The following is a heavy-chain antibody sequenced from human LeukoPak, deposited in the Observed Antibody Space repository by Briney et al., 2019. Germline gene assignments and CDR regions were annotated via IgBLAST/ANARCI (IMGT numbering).Heavy chain of an antibody. CDR2: ILSDGSNK. J-gene: IGHJ4*02. V-gene: IGHV3-30*02. CDR1: GYTFSSYG. Sequence: GGSLRLSCAASGYTFSSYGMHWVRQAPGKGLEWVAFILSDGSNKYYADSVKGRFTISRDNSKNTLYLQMNSLRAEDTAVYYCAKDSARYYFDYWGQGTLVTVSS. CDR3: AKDSARYYFDY. D-gene: IGHD6-13*01.